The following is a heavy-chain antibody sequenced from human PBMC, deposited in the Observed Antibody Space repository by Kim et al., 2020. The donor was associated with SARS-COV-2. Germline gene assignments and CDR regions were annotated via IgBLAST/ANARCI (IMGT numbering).Heavy chain of an antibody. CDR3: TTADRSILDY. CDR1: GFTFSNGG. Sequence: GGSLRLSCAATGFTFSNGGMSWVRQAPGRGLEWVGRIRSNTAGGTTDFAAPVKGRFTISRDDSTNTLYLQMNRLKTEDTAVYYCTTADRSILDYWGQGTLVPV. D-gene: IGHD2-15*01. J-gene: IGHJ4*02. CDR2: IRSNTAGGTT. V-gene: IGHV3-15*01.